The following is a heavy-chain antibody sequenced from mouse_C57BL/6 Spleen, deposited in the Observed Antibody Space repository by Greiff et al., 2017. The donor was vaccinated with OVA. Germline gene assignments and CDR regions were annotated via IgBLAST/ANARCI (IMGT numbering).Heavy chain of an antibody. CDR1: GFTFSDYY. J-gene: IGHJ2*01. D-gene: IGHD2-1*01. CDR3: ARVYYGNPYYFDY. CDR2: INYDGSST. Sequence: EVKVVESEGGLVQPGSSMKLSCTASGFTFSDYYMAWVRQVPEKGLEWVANINYDGSSTYYLDSLKSRFIISRDNAKNILYMQMSSLKSEDTATYYCARVYYGNPYYFDYWGQGTTLTVSS. V-gene: IGHV5-16*01.